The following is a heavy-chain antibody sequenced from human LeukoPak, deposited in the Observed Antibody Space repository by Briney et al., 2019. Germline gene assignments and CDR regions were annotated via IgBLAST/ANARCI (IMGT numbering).Heavy chain of an antibody. J-gene: IGHJ1*01. CDR1: GFTFSSYA. V-gene: IGHV3-23*01. Sequence: GGSLRLSCAASGFTFSSYAMSWVRQAPGKGLEWVSTISGSGGSTYYADSVKGRFTISRDNSKNTLYLQMNSLRAEDTAVYYCARANDYCSGGSCYSEYFQHWGQGTLVTVSS. D-gene: IGHD2-15*01. CDR2: ISGSGGST. CDR3: ARANDYCSGGSCYSEYFQH.